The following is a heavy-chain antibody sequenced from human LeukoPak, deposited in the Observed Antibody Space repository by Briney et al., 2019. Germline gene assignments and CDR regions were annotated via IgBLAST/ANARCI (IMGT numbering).Heavy chain of an antibody. CDR1: GFTFSSYE. V-gene: IGHV3-48*03. CDR3: ARFYGDETYFDY. D-gene: IGHD4-17*01. J-gene: IGHJ4*02. CDR2: ISSSGSTI. Sequence: GGSLRLSCVASGFTFSSYEMNWVRQAPGKGLEWVSYISSSGSTIYYADSVKGRFTISRDNAKNSLYLQMNSLRAEDTAVYYCARFYGDETYFDYWGQGTLVTVSS.